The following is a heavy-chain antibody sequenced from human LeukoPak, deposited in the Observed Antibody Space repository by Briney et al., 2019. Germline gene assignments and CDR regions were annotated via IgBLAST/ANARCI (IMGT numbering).Heavy chain of an antibody. CDR2: IHTSGST. D-gene: IGHD6-19*01. CDR1: GGSISTYY. J-gene: IGHJ4*01. CDR3: AGRGLSTGWTFDY. Sequence: SETLSLTCSVSGGSISTYYWSWIRQPAGKGLEWIAQIHTSGSTNFNPSLKSRVSISMDTPNNQFSLMISSVTAADTAIYCAGRGLSTGWTFDYWGHGTLVTVSS. V-gene: IGHV4-4*07.